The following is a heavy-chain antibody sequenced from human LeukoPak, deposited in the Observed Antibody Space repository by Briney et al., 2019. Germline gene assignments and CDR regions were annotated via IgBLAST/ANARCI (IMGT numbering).Heavy chain of an antibody. CDR1: GGSISSGGYS. J-gene: IGHJ4*02. V-gene: IGHV4-30-2*01. CDR2: IYHSGST. Sequence: TASETLSLTCTVSGGSISSGGYSWSWIRQPPGKGLEWIGYIYHSGSTYYNPSLKSRVTISVDRSKNQFSLKLSSVTAADTAVYYCARVSHTTVTPWFDYWGQGTLVTVSS. D-gene: IGHD4-17*01. CDR3: ARVSHTTVTPWFDY.